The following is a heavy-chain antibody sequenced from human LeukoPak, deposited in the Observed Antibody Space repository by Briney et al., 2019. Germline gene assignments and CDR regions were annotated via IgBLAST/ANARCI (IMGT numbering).Heavy chain of an antibody. D-gene: IGHD3-10*01. V-gene: IGHV3-74*01. Sequence: QPGGSLRLSCAASGFSFRSYWMPWVRQAPGKGLVWVSRLNGDGSSANYADSVKGRFTISRDNTKNTLYLQMNSLRAEDTAVYYCARVLMAGDPAGISIFDYWGQGTLVTVSS. CDR2: LNGDGSSA. CDR3: ARVLMAGDPAGISIFDY. J-gene: IGHJ4*02. CDR1: GFSFRSYW.